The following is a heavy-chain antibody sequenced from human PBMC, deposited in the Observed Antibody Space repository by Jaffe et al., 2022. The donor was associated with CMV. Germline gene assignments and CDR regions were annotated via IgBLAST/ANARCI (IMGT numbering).Heavy chain of an antibody. V-gene: IGHV3-7*03. CDR1: GFTFSSYW. Sequence: EVQLVESGGGLVQPGGSLRLSCAASGFTFSSYWMSWVRQAPGKGLEWVANIKQDGSEKYYVDSVKGRFTISRDNAKNSLYLQMNSLRAEDTAVYYCAREVIDSSGDNFDYWGQGTLVTVSS. CDR3: AREVIDSSGDNFDY. J-gene: IGHJ4*02. D-gene: IGHD3-22*01. CDR2: IKQDGSEK.